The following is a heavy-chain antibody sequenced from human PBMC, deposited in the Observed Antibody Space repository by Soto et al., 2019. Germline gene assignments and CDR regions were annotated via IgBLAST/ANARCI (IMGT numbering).Heavy chain of an antibody. CDR2: IIPILGIA. CDR3: ARVRVGYCSGGSCAEGFDP. Sequence: QVQLVQSGAEVKKPGSSVKVSCKASGGTFSSYTISWVRQAPGQGLEWMGRIIPILGIANYAQKFQGRVTITADKATSTAYMELSSLRSEDTAVYYCARVRVGYCSGGSCAEGFDPWGQGTLVTVSS. D-gene: IGHD2-15*01. J-gene: IGHJ5*02. V-gene: IGHV1-69*02. CDR1: GGTFSSYT.